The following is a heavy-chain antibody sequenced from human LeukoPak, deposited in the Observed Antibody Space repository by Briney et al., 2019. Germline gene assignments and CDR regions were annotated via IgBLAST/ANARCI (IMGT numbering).Heavy chain of an antibody. CDR2: IDSSGGYM. CDR3: AKDYAVGSIDY. J-gene: IGHJ4*02. D-gene: IGHD3-16*01. V-gene: IGHV3-23*01. CDR1: GFTFNTYS. Sequence: GGSLRHSCEASGFTFNTYSIKWACQAPGEGLEWVSSIDSSGGYMFYADSVRGRFTISRDNSKNTVSLQMESLRAEDTALYYCAKDYAVGSIDYWGQGTLVTFSS.